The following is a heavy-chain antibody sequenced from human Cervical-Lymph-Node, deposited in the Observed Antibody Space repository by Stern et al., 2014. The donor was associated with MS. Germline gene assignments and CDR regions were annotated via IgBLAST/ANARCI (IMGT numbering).Heavy chain of an antibody. V-gene: IGHV3-74*03. CDR2: INSAGSDI. Sequence: EVHLVESGGGLVQPGGSLRLSCVVSGFTFSNSWMHWVRQAPGKGLEWVSRINSAGSDITYAESVKGRFTISRDNAKNTLFLQMSSLRAEDTAVYYCARVGPYDSSGYYAYFQNWGQGTLVTVSS. J-gene: IGHJ1*01. CDR3: ARVGPYDSSGYYAYFQN. D-gene: IGHD3-22*01. CDR1: GFTFSNSW.